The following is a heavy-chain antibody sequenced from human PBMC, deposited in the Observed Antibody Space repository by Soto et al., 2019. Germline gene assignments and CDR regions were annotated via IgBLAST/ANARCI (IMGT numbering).Heavy chain of an antibody. D-gene: IGHD1-7*01. V-gene: IGHV3-23*01. CDR1: GFTFSSYA. Sequence: PGGSLILSCAASGFTFSSYAMNWVRQAPGKGLEWVSASGSGGSTYYADSVKGRFTISRDSSKNTLYLQMNSLRAEDTAVYYCAKGNSWSPALVLDIWGQGTMVTVSS. CDR3: AKGNSWSPALVLDI. CDR2: SGSGGST. J-gene: IGHJ3*02.